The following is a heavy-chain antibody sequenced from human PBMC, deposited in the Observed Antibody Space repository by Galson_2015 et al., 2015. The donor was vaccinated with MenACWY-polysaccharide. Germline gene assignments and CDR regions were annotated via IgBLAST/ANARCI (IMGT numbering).Heavy chain of an antibody. CDR2: IERDGSEK. D-gene: IGHD6-19*01. CDR3: AGGLGWSSEY. V-gene: IGHV3-7*01. J-gene: IGHJ4*02. CDR1: GLTFSDYF. Sequence: SLRLSCAASGLTFSDYFMTWVRQAPGKGLEWVANIERDGSEKNYVDSVKARFTISRDNAKNSLYLQMDNLRAEDTAVYYCAGGLGWSSEYWGPGTLVTVSS.